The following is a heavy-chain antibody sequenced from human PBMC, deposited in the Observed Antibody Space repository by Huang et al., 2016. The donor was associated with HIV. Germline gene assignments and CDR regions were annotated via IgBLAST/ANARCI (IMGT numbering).Heavy chain of an antibody. D-gene: IGHD3-22*01. CDR1: GYTFTDYQ. CDR3: ARDSGYYRYFDY. J-gene: IGHJ4*02. V-gene: IGHV7-4-1*02. CDR2: TNPTTGNP. Sequence: QVQLVQSGSELKKPGASVKVSCKVSGYTFTDYQISWVRQAPGEGLEGRGVTNPTTGNPTYAQAFTGRVVFSLYTSVSTAYLQISSLKAEDTAVYFCARDSGYYRYFDYWGQGTLVTVSS.